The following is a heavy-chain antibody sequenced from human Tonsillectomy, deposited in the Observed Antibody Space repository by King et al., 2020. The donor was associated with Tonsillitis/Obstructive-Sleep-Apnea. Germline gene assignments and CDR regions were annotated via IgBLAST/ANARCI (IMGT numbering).Heavy chain of an antibody. CDR1: GFTFNTYD. CDR2: IGTAGDT. D-gene: IGHD1-1*01. V-gene: IGHV3-13*01. Sequence: VQLVESGGDLVQPGESLRLSCAASGFTFNTYDMHWVRQPTGKGLEWVSTIGTAGDTFYSGSVRGRFTIYRESAKNTLYLQMNSLRAGDTAVYYCARGVNNRIYYYSGMDVWGQGTTVTVSS. CDR3: ARGVNNRIYYYSGMDV. J-gene: IGHJ6*02.